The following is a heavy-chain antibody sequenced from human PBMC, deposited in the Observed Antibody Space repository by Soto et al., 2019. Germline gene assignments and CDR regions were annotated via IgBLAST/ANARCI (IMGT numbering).Heavy chain of an antibody. CDR1: GFTFSDYY. CDR2: ISSSSSYT. Sequence: GGSLRLSCAASGFTFSDYYMSWIRQAPGKGLEWVSYISSSSSYTNYADSVKGRFTISRDNAKNSLYLQMNSLRAEDTAVYYCARDQDRSSTSCYDYYYGMDVWGQGTTVTVSS. J-gene: IGHJ6*02. CDR3: ARDQDRSSTSCYDYYYGMDV. D-gene: IGHD2-2*01. V-gene: IGHV3-11*06.